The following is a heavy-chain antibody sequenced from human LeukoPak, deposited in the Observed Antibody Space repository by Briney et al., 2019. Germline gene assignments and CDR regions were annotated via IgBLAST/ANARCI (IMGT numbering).Heavy chain of an antibody. V-gene: IGHV5-51*01. CDR2: IYGGDSNT. D-gene: IGHD5-18*01. CDR1: GYSFTNYW. CDR3: ARQDTAMGYTWFDP. Sequence: GEYLKISRKGSGYSFTNYWIDWVRQMPGKGLGWVGVIYGGDSNTRYSPSFQAQVTISVDKSISTAYLQWSSLKASDTAIYYCARQDTAMGYTWFDPWGQGTLVTVSS. J-gene: IGHJ5*02.